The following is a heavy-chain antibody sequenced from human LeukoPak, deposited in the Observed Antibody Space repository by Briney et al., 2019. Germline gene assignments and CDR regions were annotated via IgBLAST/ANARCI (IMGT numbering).Heavy chain of an antibody. V-gene: IGHV5-51*01. Sequence: GESLKISCKGSGYSFTSYWIGWVRQMPGKGLEWMGIIYPGDSDTRYSPLFQGQVTLSVDRSISTAYLHWSGLRASDTAIYYCARFALTSSLDYWGQGTLVTASS. D-gene: IGHD6-13*01. CDR2: IYPGDSDT. CDR1: GYSFTSYW. J-gene: IGHJ4*02. CDR3: ARFALTSSLDY.